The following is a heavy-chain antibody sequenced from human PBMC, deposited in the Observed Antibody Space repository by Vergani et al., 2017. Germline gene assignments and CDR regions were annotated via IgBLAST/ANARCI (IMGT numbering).Heavy chain of an antibody. D-gene: IGHD3-10*01. CDR2: IDPSDSYT. Sequence: EVQLVESGAEVKKPGESLRLSCKGSGYSFTSYWISWVRQMPGKGLEWMGSIDPSDSYTNDSPSFQGHVTISADKSISTAYLQWSSLKASDTAMYYCAGDGRGPGDYWGQGTLVTVSS. CDR1: GYSFTSYW. J-gene: IGHJ4*02. CDR3: AGDGRGPGDY. V-gene: IGHV5-10-1*01.